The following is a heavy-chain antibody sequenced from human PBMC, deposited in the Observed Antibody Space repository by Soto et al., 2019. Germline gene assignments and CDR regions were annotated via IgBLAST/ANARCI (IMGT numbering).Heavy chain of an antibody. CDR3: MILPNGHIHSHHLGGMDA. J-gene: IGHJ6*02. CDR1: GYSFSNYW. V-gene: IGHV5-51*01. D-gene: IGHD2-8*01. Sequence: PGEALKVSCQGSGYSFSNYWIGWVRQMPGKGLEWMGIVYPGDSGTRYSPSLQGQITISADRSTSTAYLQWSSLKASDTAMYYCMILPNGHIHSHHLGGMDACGQGTTVTVS. CDR2: VYPGDSGT.